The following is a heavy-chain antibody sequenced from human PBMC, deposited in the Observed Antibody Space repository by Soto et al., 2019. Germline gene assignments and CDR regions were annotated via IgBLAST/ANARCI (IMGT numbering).Heavy chain of an antibody. Sequence: QVQLVQSGAEVKKPGASVKVSCKASGYTFTSYYMHWVRQAPGQGLEWMGIINPSGGSTSYAQKFQGRVTMTRDTSTSTVYMELSSLRSEDTAVYYCARVQTGYSYGRGAFDIWGQGTMVTVSS. CDR2: INPSGGST. CDR3: ARVQTGYSYGRGAFDI. J-gene: IGHJ3*02. V-gene: IGHV1-46*01. D-gene: IGHD5-18*01. CDR1: GYTFTSYY.